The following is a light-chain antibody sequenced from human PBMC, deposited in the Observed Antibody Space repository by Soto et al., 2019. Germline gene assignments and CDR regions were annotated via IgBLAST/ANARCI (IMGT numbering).Light chain of an antibody. CDR2: DAS. CDR3: QQLNGYLELT. J-gene: IGKJ4*01. V-gene: IGKV1-8*01. Sequence: AIRMTQSPSSFSASTGDRVTISCRASQGISSYLAWYQQKPGKAPKLLIYDASTLQSGVPSRFSGSRSGTEFTLTISSLQPEDFATYYCQQLNGYLELTFGGGTKVDIK. CDR1: QGISSY.